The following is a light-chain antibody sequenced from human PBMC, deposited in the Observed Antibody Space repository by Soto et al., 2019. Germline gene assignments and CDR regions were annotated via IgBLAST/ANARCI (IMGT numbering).Light chain of an antibody. CDR2: STN. CDR3: AAWDDSLNGPNYV. CDR1: RSNIGSHT. V-gene: IGLV1-44*01. Sequence: QSVLTQPPSASGTPGQRVTISCSGSRSNIGSHTVNWYQQLPGTAPKLLIYSTNQRPSGVPDRFSGSKSATSASLAISGLQSEDEADYYCAAWDDSLNGPNYVFGTGTKVTVL. J-gene: IGLJ1*01.